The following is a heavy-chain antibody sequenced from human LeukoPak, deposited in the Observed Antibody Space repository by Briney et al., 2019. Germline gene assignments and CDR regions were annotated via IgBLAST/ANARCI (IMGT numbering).Heavy chain of an antibody. J-gene: IGHJ5*02. D-gene: IGHD1-26*01. CDR1: GGSISSSY. Sequence: TSETLSLTCTVPGGSISSSYWSWIRQPPGKGLEWIGYIHNSGGTNYNPSFKSRVTISKYTSKSQFSLNLSSVSAADTAVYYCARSIVSLGMVDWLDPWGQGTLVIVSA. CDR3: ARSIVSLGMVDWLDP. CDR2: IHNSGGT. V-gene: IGHV4-59*01.